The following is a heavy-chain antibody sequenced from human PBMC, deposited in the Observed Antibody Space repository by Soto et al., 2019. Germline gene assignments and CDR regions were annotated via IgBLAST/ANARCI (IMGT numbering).Heavy chain of an antibody. CDR2: IYYSGST. CDR3: ARGPIPSYYGSPYYFDY. J-gene: IGHJ4*02. CDR1: GGSISSGDYY. D-gene: IGHD3-10*01. Sequence: PSETLSLTCTVSGGSISSGDYYWSWIRQPPGKGLEWIGYIYYSGSTYYNPSLKSRVTISVDTSKNQFSLKLSSVTAADTAVYYCARGPIPSYYGSPYYFDYWGQGTLVTVSS. V-gene: IGHV4-30-4*01.